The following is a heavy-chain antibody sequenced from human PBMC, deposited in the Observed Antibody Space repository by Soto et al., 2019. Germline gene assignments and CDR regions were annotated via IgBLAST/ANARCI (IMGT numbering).Heavy chain of an antibody. Sequence: QVQLVQSGAEVKMPGSSVKVSCKASGGTFGCYGIKWVRQAPGQGLEWMGGIISIFGTGNYAQKFQGRATITADEATSTVYMELSSLRSDDTAVYYCAREGFSGSYIPYRGQGTLVTVSS. D-gene: IGHD1-26*01. CDR3: AREGFSGSYIPY. CDR1: GGTFGCYG. J-gene: IGHJ4*02. CDR2: IISIFGTG. V-gene: IGHV1-69*01.